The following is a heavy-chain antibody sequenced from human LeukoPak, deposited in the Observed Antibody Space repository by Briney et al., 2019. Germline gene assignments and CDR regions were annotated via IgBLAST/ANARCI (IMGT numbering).Heavy chain of an antibody. J-gene: IGHJ3*02. CDR2: ISGSGGST. Sequence: GGSLRLSCTTPKFNFHNYGLTWVRQAPGKELEWVSSISGSGGSTQYAASVQGRFTISIDNSKNTLYLQMNSLRAEDTAVYYCAKDPNGDYIGAFDIWGQGTMVTVSS. V-gene: IGHV3-23*01. CDR1: KFNFHNYG. D-gene: IGHD4-17*01. CDR3: AKDPNGDYIGAFDI.